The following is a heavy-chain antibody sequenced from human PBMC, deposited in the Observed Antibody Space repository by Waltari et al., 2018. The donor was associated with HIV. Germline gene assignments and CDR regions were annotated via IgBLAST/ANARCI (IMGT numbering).Heavy chain of an antibody. CDR2: INHNSGGT. CDR1: GYTSSGYS. Sequence: QVQLVQSGAEVKTHGASVKVSCRAYGYTSSGYSQHWVRQAPGQGLEWMGWINHNSGGTNYAQKFQGRVTMTRDTSISTGYMELNRLISDDTAVYYCARRDPYGMDVWGQGTTVTVSS. CDR3: ARRDPYGMDV. J-gene: IGHJ6*02. V-gene: IGHV1-2*02.